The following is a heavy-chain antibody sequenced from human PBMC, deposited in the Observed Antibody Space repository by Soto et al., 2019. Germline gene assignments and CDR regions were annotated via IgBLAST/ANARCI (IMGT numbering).Heavy chain of an antibody. D-gene: IGHD3-10*01. CDR2: ISASGGSP. V-gene: IGHV3-23*01. CDR3: AKGAMVRGVYFDY. Sequence: XVSLRLSCAASGFTFTSSPMRWVRQAPGKGLEWVSAISASGGSPYYSDSVKGRFTVSRDNSKNMLHLQMNSLRDEDTAVYYCAKGAMVRGVYFDYWGRGTLVTVSS. J-gene: IGHJ4*02. CDR1: GFTFTSSP.